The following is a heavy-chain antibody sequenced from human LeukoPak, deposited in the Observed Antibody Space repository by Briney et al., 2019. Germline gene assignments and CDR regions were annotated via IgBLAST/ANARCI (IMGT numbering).Heavy chain of an antibody. J-gene: IGHJ4*02. D-gene: IGHD3-3*01. V-gene: IGHV3-74*01. CDR1: GFTFSSYW. CDR3: ARVSCDYTTCKYPFDY. CDR2: LSTDGSST. Sequence: GGSLRLSCAASGFTFSSYWMHWVRQAPGQGLVWLSRLSTDGSSTDYADSVKGRFTISRDNAKNTLYLQMNGLRAEDTAVYYCARVSCDYTTCKYPFDYWGQGTLVTVSS.